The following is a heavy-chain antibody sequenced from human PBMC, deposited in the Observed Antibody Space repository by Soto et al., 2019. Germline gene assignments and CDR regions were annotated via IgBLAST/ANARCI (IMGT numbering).Heavy chain of an antibody. CDR1: GGSISSSSYY. CDR3: AIYYYGSGSYNPSAY. Sequence: QLQLQESGPGLVKPSETLSLTCTVSGGSISSSSYYWGWIRQPPGKGLEWIGSIYYSGSTYYNPSLKRRVTISVDTSKTHFSLKLSSVTAAYTAVYYCAIYYYGSGSYNPSAYWGQGTLVTVSS. D-gene: IGHD3-10*01. J-gene: IGHJ4*02. CDR2: IYYSGST. V-gene: IGHV4-39*01.